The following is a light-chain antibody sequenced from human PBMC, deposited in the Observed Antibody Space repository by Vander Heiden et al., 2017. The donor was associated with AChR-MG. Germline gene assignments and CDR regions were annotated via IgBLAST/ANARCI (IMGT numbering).Light chain of an antibody. CDR3: NSYTTTSTPWG. J-gene: IGLJ3*02. Sequence: LTHPAPVSGSPAQSITISCTGTSSDVVGYNYVYWYQQHPGKAPKVMIFDVSNRPSGASSRCSGSKSANTASLTISGLQAEVQADYYCNSYTTTSTPWGFGGGTRLTVL. CDR1: SSDVVGYNY. CDR2: DVS. V-gene: IGLV2-14*01.